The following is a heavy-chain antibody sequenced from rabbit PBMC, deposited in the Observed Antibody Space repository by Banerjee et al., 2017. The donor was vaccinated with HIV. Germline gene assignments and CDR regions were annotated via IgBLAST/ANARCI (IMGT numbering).Heavy chain of an antibody. D-gene: IGHD4-2*01. CDR2: VYTGSGRT. CDR1: GFSFSSSYY. Sequence: QEQLEESGGGLVQPEGSLTLTCTGSGFSFSSSYYMCWVRQAPGKGLELIACVYTGSGRTWYASGVNGRFTTSKTSSTTVTLQMTSLTAADTATEFCARRADYAGGGKFNLWGPGTLVTVS. J-gene: IGHJ4*01. CDR3: ARRADYAGGGKFNL. V-gene: IGHV1S45*01.